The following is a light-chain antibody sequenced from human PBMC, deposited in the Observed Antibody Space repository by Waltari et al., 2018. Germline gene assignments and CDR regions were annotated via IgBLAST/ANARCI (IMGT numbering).Light chain of an antibody. CDR3: QQYNDWPRT. V-gene: IGKV3-15*01. J-gene: IGKJ2*01. Sequence: ELVMTQSQVTLYVSPGERATLSCRASQSVSTNLAWYRHRPGQAPRLLMYSASTRASGLPARFSGSGSGTEFTLTISSLHSEDFAVYYCQQYNDWPRTFGQGTKLEI. CDR2: SAS. CDR1: QSVSTN.